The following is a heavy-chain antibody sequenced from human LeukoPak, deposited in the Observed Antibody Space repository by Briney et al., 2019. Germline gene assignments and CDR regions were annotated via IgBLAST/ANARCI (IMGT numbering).Heavy chain of an antibody. CDR3: ASWTPYYYDTGY. CDR1: GFTFSSYW. D-gene: IGHD3-22*01. CDR2: INSDGSST. V-gene: IGHV3-74*01. Sequence: QTGGSLRLSCAASGFTFSSYWMHWVRQAPGKGLVWVSRINSDGSSTSYADSVKGRFTISRDNAENTLYLQMNSLRAEDTAVYYCASWTPYYYDTGYWGQGTLVTVSS. J-gene: IGHJ4*02.